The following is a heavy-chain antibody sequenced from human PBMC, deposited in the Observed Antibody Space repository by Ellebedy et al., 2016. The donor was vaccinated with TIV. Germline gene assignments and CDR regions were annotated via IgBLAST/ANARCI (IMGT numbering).Heavy chain of an antibody. Sequence: SVKGRFTISRDNAKYSLYLQMNSLRAEDTAVYYCARADTGYCSGTSCFLDLGYWGQGTLVTVSS. D-gene: IGHD2-2*01. V-gene: IGHV3-21*01. CDR3: ARADTGYCSGTSCFLDLGY. J-gene: IGHJ4*02.